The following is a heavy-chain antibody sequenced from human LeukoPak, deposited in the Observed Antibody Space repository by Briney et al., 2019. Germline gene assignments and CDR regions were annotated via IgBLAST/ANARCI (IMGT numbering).Heavy chain of an antibody. J-gene: IGHJ4*02. V-gene: IGHV1-8*01. Sequence: ASVKVSCKASGYTFTSYDINWVQQATGQGLEWMGWMNPNSGNTGYAQKFQGRVTMTRNTSISTAYMELSSLRSEDTAVYYCARAYGSRTPPLGYWGQGTLVTVSS. CDR1: GYTFTSYD. CDR2: MNPNSGNT. CDR3: ARAYGSRTPPLGY. D-gene: IGHD3-10*01.